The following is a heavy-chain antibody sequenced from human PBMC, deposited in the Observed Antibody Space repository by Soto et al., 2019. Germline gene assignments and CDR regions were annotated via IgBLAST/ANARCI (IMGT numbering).Heavy chain of an antibody. J-gene: IGHJ1*01. Sequence: PSETLSLTCAVSGGSISRGGYSWSWIRQPPGKGLEWIGYIYHSGSTYYNPSLKSRVTISVDTSKNQFSLKLSSVTAPDTAVYYCTRGYFDGTIYYPPADWGRRTLVTVSS. CDR2: IYHSGST. CDR3: TRGYFDGTIYYPPAD. D-gene: IGHD3-9*01. V-gene: IGHV4-30-2*01. CDR1: GGSISRGGYS.